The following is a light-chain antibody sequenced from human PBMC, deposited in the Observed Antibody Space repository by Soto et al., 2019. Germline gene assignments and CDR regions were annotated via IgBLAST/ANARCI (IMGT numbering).Light chain of an antibody. J-gene: IGLJ1*01. CDR2: DVS. CDR3: SSYTSTSILEV. V-gene: IGLV2-14*01. Sequence: QSALTQPASVSGSPGQSITISCTGTSSDVGGYNYVSWFQQRPGNAPKLMIYDVSNRPSGVSNRFSGSKSGNTASLTISGLQAEDEADYYCSSYTSTSILEVFGTGTKVTVL. CDR1: SSDVGGYNY.